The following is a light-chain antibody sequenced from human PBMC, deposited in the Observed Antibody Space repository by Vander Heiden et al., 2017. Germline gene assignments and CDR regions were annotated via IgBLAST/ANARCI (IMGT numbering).Light chain of an antibody. CDR2: EGS. V-gene: IGLV2-23*03. CDR1: SSDVGSYNL. Sequence: QSALTQPASVSGSPGQSITISCTGTSSDVGSYNLVSWYQQHPVKAPKLMIYEGSKRPSGVSNRFSGSKSGNTASLTISGLQAEDEADYYCCSYAGSSTFDVVFGGGTKLTVL. J-gene: IGLJ2*01. CDR3: CSYAGSSTFDVV.